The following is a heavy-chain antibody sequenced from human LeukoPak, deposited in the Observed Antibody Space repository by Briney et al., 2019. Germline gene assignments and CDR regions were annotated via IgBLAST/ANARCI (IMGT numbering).Heavy chain of an antibody. CDR1: GGSISSGGYY. CDR3: ARAGSAAAGLFDY. J-gene: IGHJ4*01. V-gene: IGHV4-31*03. D-gene: IGHD6-13*01. CDR2: IYYGGST. Sequence: SETLSLTCTVSGGSISSGGYYWTWIRQHPGKGLEWIGYIYYGGSTYYNPSLKSRVTISVDTSKNHFSLKLSSLTAADTAVYYCARAGSAAAGLFDYWGQEPWSPSPQ.